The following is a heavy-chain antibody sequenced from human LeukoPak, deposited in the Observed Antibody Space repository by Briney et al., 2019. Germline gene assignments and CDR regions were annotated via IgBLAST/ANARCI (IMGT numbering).Heavy chain of an antibody. CDR3: VREEGLGDAYNVFDY. J-gene: IGHJ4*02. D-gene: IGHD5-24*01. V-gene: IGHV3-21*01. CDR1: GFTFSTYT. Sequence: GGSLRLSCAASGFTFSTYTMNWVRQAPGKGLGWVSFISHSGTFIDYADSARGRFTISRDNAKNSLYLQMTSLRAEDTAIYYCVREEGLGDAYNVFDYWGQGTPVTVSS. CDR2: ISHSGTFI.